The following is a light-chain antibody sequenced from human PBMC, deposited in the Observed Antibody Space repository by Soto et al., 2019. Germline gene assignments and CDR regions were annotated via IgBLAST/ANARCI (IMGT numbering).Light chain of an antibody. J-gene: IGKJ1*01. V-gene: IGKV1D-8*01. CDR2: EAS. CDR3: QQYYTFPWT. CDR1: QDIRSH. Sequence: VLWMTQSPSLVSASTGNRVTISCRVSQDIRSHLAWYQQKPGRAPELLIYEASTLQSGVPSRFSGTGFGTDFTLTISSLQSEDFATYYCQQYYTFPWTFGLGTKVEIK.